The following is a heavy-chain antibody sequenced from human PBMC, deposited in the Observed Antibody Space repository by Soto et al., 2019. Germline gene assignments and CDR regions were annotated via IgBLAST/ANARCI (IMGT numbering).Heavy chain of an antibody. Sequence: EVQLVEYGGGLVQPGGSLRLSCAASGFTFSGYWMSWVRQTPGKGLEWVATIKQDGSEKYYVDSVKGRFTISRDNAESSLYLQVSSLRAEDTAVYYCARIRNPGYYFDYWGQGTLVTVSS. CDR2: IKQDGSEK. J-gene: IGHJ4*02. CDR1: GFTFSGYW. CDR3: ARIRNPGYYFDY. V-gene: IGHV3-7*01.